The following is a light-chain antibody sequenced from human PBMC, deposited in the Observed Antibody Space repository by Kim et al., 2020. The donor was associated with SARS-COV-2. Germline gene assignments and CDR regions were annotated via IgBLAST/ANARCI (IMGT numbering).Light chain of an antibody. V-gene: IGLV4-69*01. CDR1: SGHSRYA. Sequence: QPVLTQSPSASASLGAAVKLTCTLSSGHSRYAITWHQLQPEKGPRFLMKVNTDGSHTKGDGIPERFSGSSSGTDRHLIISGLQSEDEADYYCQTWGTGTWVFGGGTQLTVL. CDR2: VNTDGSH. J-gene: IGLJ3*02. CDR3: QTWGTGTWV.